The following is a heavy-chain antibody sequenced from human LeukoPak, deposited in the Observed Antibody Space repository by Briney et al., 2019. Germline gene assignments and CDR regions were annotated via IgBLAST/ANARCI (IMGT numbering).Heavy chain of an antibody. CDR3: ATRGGDFWSGYYFYYFDY. J-gene: IGHJ4*02. Sequence: ASVKVSCKVSGYTLTELSMHWVRQAPGKGLEWMGGFGPEDGETIYAQKFQGRVTMTEDTSTDTAYMELSSLRSEDTAVYYCATRGGDFWSGYYFYYFDYWGQGTLVTVSS. CDR2: FGPEDGET. V-gene: IGHV1-24*01. D-gene: IGHD3-3*01. CDR1: GYTLTELS.